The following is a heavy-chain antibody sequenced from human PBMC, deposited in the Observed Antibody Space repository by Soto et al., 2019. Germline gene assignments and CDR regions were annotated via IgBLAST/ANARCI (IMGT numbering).Heavy chain of an antibody. D-gene: IGHD3-22*01. CDR3: ARDLGYYYDSSGPDAFDI. CDR2: IYHSGST. V-gene: IGHV4-4*02. J-gene: IGHJ3*02. Sequence: HSETLSLTCAVSGGSISSSNWWSWVRQPPGRGLEWIGEIYHSGSTNYNPSLKSRDTISVDKSKNQFSLKLSSVTAADTAVYYCARDLGYYYDSSGPDAFDIWGQGTMVT. CDR1: GGSISSSNW.